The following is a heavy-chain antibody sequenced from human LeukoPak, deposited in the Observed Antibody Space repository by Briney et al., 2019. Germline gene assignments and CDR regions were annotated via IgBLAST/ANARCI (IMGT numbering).Heavy chain of an antibody. J-gene: IGHJ4*02. V-gene: IGHV1-2*02. CDR3: ARASEVAARELFPCGY. CDR2: INPNSGGT. D-gene: IGHD6-6*01. CDR1: GYTFTGYY. Sequence: GASVKVSCKASGYTFTGYYIHWVRQAPGQGLEWMGWINPNSGGTNYAQKFQGRVTTTRDTSISTAYMELSRLRSDDTAVYYCARASEVAARELFPCGYWGQGTLVTVSS.